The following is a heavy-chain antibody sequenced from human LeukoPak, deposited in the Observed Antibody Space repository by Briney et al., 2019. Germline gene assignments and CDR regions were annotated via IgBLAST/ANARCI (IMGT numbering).Heavy chain of an antibody. CDR1: GDSINNNHYY. Sequence: SETLSLTCSVSGDSINNNHYYWAWIRQPPNKGLEWIGNVFYNANTYDNPSLRSRLTMSIDTSKNHFSLSLSSVTAADTAIYYCAVTMVRGVSGMDVWGQGTTVTVSS. D-gene: IGHD3-10*01. V-gene: IGHV4-39*02. CDR3: AVTMVRGVSGMDV. J-gene: IGHJ6*02. CDR2: VFYNANT.